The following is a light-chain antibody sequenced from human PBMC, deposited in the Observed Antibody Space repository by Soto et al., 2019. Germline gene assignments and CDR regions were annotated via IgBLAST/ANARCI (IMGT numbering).Light chain of an antibody. CDR1: QSVTSNY. V-gene: IGKV3-20*01. Sequence: EVVXTXSPGXVSXSPGERATLSCRASQSVTSNYLAWYQQKPGQAPRLLIYAASSRATGIPDRFSGSGSGTDFTLSISRLEPEDFAVYYCHQYGSSITWTFGQGTKVEIK. J-gene: IGKJ1*01. CDR3: HQYGSSITWT. CDR2: AAS.